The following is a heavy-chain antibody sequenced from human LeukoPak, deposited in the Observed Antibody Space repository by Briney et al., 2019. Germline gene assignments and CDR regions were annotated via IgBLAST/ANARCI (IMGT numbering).Heavy chain of an antibody. J-gene: IGHJ4*02. CDR3: AKVSCRSTSCYNPLRY. CDR1: GFTFSSYG. D-gene: IGHD2-2*02. CDR2: IRYDGSNK. Sequence: GGSLRLSCAASGFTFSSYGMHWVRQAPGKGLEWVAFIRYDGSNKYYADSVKGRFTISRDNSKNTLYLQMNSLRAEDTAVYYCAKVSCRSTSCYNPLRYWGQGTLVTVSS. V-gene: IGHV3-30*02.